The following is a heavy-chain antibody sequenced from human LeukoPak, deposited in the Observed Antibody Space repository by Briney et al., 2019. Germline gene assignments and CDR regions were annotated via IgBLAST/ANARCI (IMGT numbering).Heavy chain of an antibody. D-gene: IGHD3-16*01. CDR3: ARAGWAANANWFDP. J-gene: IGHJ5*02. CDR1: GGSISSGSYY. CDR2: IYTSGST. V-gene: IGHV4-61*02. Sequence: SQTLSPTCTVSGGSISSGSYYWSWIRQPAGKGLEWIGRIYTSGSTNYNPSLKSRVTISVDTSKNQFSLKLSSVTAADTAVYYCARAGWAANANWFDPWGQGTLVTVSS.